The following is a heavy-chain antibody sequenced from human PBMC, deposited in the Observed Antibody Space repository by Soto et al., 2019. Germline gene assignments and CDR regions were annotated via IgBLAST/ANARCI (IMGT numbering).Heavy chain of an antibody. V-gene: IGHV3-11*01. CDR1: GFTFSDYY. J-gene: IGHJ6*02. D-gene: IGHD6-13*01. CDR3: AREVGYSSSWYQYYYGMDV. CDR2: ISSSGITI. Sequence: GGSLRLSCAASGFTFSDYYMSWIRQAPGKGLEWVSYISSSGITIYYADSVKGRFTISRDNAKNSLYLQMNSLRAEDTAVYYCAREVGYSSSWYQYYYGMDVWGQGPTVT.